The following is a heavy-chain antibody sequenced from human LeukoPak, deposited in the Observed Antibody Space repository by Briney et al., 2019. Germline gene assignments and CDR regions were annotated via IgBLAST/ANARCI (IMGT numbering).Heavy chain of an antibody. CDR1: GYTFTSYY. J-gene: IGHJ5*02. Sequence: GASVKVSCKASGYTFTSYYMHWVRQAPGQRLEWMGWINAGNGNTKYSQKFQGRVTITRDTSASTAYMELSSLRSEDTAVYYCARGPIRGASTNWFDPWGQGTLVTVSS. CDR3: ARGPIRGASTNWFDP. CDR2: INAGNGNT. D-gene: IGHD3-10*01. V-gene: IGHV1-3*01.